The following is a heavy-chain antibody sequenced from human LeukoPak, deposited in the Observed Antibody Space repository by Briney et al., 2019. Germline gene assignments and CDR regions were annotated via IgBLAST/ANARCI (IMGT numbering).Heavy chain of an antibody. CDR3: ARVNWVSDFWSGGGAFDI. CDR2: IYYSGST. D-gene: IGHD3-3*01. Sequence: SETLSLTCTVSGGTISSSSYYWGWIRQPPGKGLEWIGSIYYSGSTYYNPSLKSRVTISVDTSKNQFSLKLSSVTAADTAVYYCARVNWVSDFWSGGGAFDIWGQGTMVTVSS. CDR1: GGTISSSSYY. J-gene: IGHJ3*02. V-gene: IGHV4-39*07.